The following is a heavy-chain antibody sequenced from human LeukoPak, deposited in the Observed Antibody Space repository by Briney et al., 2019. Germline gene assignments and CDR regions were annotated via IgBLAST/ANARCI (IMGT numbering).Heavy chain of an antibody. CDR2: INQDGSEK. D-gene: IGHD5-24*01. CDR3: ARERDGRFFDY. Sequence: GGSLRLSCAVSGLIFRSYWMSWVRQAPGKGLEWVANINQDGSEKYFVDSVKGRFTISRDNAKNSLHLQMNTLRAEDTAVYFCARERDGRFFDYWGQGTLVTVSS. J-gene: IGHJ4*02. CDR1: GLIFRSYW. V-gene: IGHV3-7*01.